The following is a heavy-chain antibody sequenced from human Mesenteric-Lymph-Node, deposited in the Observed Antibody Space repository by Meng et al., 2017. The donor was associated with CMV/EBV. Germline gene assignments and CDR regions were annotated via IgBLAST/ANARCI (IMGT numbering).Heavy chain of an antibody. D-gene: IGHD3-10*01. Sequence: FSEYCGSWIRQPPGKGLEWNGEINHSGSTNYSPPLKSRVAISIDTSKNQFSLKLSSVTAADTAVYYCARGQRGITMVRGVIIPPYFDYWGQGTLVTVSS. V-gene: IGHV4-34*01. CDR3: ARGQRGITMVRGVIIPPYFDY. J-gene: IGHJ4*02. CDR1: FSEYC. CDR2: INHSGST.